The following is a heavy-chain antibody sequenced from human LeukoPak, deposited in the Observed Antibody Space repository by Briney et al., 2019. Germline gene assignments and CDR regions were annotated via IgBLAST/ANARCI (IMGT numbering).Heavy chain of an antibody. CDR3: AREVAEMATGAFDY. Sequence: GGSLRLSCAASGFTFSSYAMHWVRQAPGKGLEWVAVISYDGSNKYYADSVKGRFTISRDNSKNTLYLQMNSLRAEDTAVYYCAREVAEMATGAFDYWGQGTLVTVSS. CDR1: GFTFSSYA. V-gene: IGHV3-30-3*01. CDR2: ISYDGSNK. J-gene: IGHJ4*02. D-gene: IGHD5-24*01.